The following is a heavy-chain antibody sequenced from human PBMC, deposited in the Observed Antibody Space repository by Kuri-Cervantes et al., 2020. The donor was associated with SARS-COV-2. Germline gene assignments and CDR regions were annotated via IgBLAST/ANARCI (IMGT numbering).Heavy chain of an antibody. CDR3: ARDFDDLYHYYYMDV. Sequence: GGSLRLSCAASGSTFSSYSMNWVRQAPGKGLEWVSSISSSSSYIYYADSVKGRFTISRDNSKNTLYLQMNSLRAEDTAVYYCARDFDDLYHYYYMDVWGKGTTVTVSS. CDR1: GSTFSSYS. V-gene: IGHV3-21*01. D-gene: IGHD3-3*01. CDR2: ISSSSSYI. J-gene: IGHJ6*03.